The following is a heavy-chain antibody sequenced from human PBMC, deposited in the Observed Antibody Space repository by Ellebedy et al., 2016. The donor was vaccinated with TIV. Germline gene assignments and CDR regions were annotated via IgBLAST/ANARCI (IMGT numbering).Heavy chain of an antibody. D-gene: IGHD2/OR15-2a*01. CDR3: MKGITFE. CDR1: GSTFGNYW. V-gene: IGHV3-74*01. CDR2: INTDGSST. Sequence: GGSLRLSXAASGSTFGNYWRHWVRQAPGKGLVWVSRINTDGSSTTYADSVKGRFTISRDNAKNTLYLQMNSLRAEDTAVYYCMKGITFEWGQGTLVTVSS. J-gene: IGHJ4*02.